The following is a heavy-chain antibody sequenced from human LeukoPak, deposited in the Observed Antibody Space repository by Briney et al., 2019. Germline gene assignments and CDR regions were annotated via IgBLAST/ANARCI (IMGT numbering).Heavy chain of an antibody. CDR1: GYTFTSCG. V-gene: IGHV1-18*01. J-gene: IGHJ4*02. CDR3: ARGMVRGVIPPYYFDY. D-gene: IGHD3-10*01. CDR2: ISAYNGNT. Sequence: GASVKVSCKASGYTFTSCGISWVRQAPGQGLEWMGWISAYNGNTNYAQKLQGRVTMTTDTSTSTAYMELRSLRSDDTAVYYCARGMVRGVIPPYYFDYWGQGTLVTVSS.